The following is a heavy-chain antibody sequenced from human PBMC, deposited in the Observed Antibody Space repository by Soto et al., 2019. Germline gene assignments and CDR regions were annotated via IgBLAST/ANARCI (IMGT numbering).Heavy chain of an antibody. CDR2: IKSKTDGGTT. J-gene: IGHJ4*02. CDR3: TTDPVTMIVVVPSSG. D-gene: IGHD3-22*01. Sequence: LRLSCAASGFTFNNAWMNWVRQAPGKGLEWVGRIKSKTDGGTTDYAAPVKGRFTISRDDSKNTLYLQMNSLKTEDTAVYYCTTDPVTMIVVVPSSGWGQGTLVTVSS. V-gene: IGHV3-15*07. CDR1: GFTFNNAW.